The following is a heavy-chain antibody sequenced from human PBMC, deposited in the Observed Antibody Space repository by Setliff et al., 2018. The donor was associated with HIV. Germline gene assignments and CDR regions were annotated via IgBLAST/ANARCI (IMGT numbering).Heavy chain of an antibody. J-gene: IGHJ3*01. D-gene: IGHD1-26*01. Sequence: GGSLRLSCAASGFALNGYTTSWVRQAPGKGLEWVSAIKNSDTIYHADSVKGRFTASRDNSKNTVYLQMDSLRAEDTAVYFCTKGPWDEPHAFNVWGQGTVVTVSS. V-gene: IGHV3-23*05. CDR2: IKNSDTI. CDR3: TKGPWDEPHAFNV. CDR1: GFALNGYT.